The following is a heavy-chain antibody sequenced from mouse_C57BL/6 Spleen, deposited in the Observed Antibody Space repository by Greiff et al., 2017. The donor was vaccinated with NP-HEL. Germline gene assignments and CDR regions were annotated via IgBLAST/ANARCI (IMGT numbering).Heavy chain of an antibody. J-gene: IGHJ2*01. Sequence: VQLQQSGAELVRPGASVKLSCTASGFNIKDYYMHWVKQRPEQGLEWIGRIDPEDGDTEYAPKFQGKATMTADTSSNTAYLQLSSLTSEDTAVYYCTSYGNYVYYFDYWGQGTTLTVSS. D-gene: IGHD2-1*01. CDR1: GFNIKDYY. CDR3: TSYGNYVYYFDY. V-gene: IGHV14-1*01. CDR2: IDPEDGDT.